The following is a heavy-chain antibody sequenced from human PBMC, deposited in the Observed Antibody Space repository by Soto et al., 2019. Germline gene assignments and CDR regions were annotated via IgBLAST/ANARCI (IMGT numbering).Heavy chain of an antibody. V-gene: IGHV3-30*18. CDR2: ISYDGSNK. J-gene: IGHJ6*02. Sequence: QVQLVESGGGVVQPGRSLRLSCAASGFTFSTYDMHWVRQAPGKGLEWVAVISYDGSNKYYADSVKGRFTISRDNSKNTLCLQMNSLRAEDTAVYYCAKDDYGMDVWGQGTTVTVSS. CDR1: GFTFSTYD. CDR3: AKDDYGMDV.